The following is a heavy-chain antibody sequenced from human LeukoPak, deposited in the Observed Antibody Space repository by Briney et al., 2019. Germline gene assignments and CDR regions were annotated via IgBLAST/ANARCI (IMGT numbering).Heavy chain of an antibody. CDR2: ISAYNGNT. V-gene: IGHV1-18*01. CDR3: ARDHNYDSSGYYIWDV. J-gene: IGHJ6*02. D-gene: IGHD3-22*01. CDR1: GYTFTSYG. Sequence: ASVKVSCKASGYTFTSYGISWVRQAPGQGLEWMGWISAYNGNTNYAQKLQGRVTITTDTSTSTAYMELRSLRSDDTAVYYCARDHNYDSSGYYIWDVWGQGTTVTVSS.